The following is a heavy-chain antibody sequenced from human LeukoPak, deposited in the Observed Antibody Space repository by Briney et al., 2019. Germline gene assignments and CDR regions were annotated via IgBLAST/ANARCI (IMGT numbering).Heavy chain of an antibody. CDR3: ARGGVLMVYTMGDY. CDR1: GFTFSSYA. V-gene: IGHV3-64*01. CDR2: ISTNGGST. J-gene: IGHJ4*02. Sequence: GGSLRLSCVASGFTFSSYAMHWVRQAPGKGLEYVSGISTNGGSTYYANSVKGRFSISRDNSKNTLYLQMGSLRADDMAVYYCARGGVLMVYTMGDYWGQGSLVTVSS. D-gene: IGHD2-8*01.